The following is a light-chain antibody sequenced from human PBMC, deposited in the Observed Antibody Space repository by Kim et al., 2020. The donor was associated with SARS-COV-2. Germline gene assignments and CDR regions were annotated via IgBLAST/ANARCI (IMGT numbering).Light chain of an antibody. CDR3: QQYDSFSPWA. V-gene: IGKV1-5*03. Sequence: DIQMTQSPSTLSAFVGDRVTITCRASQSISGWLAWYQQKPGKAPKLLIYKAFSLESGVPSRFSGSGSGTEFTLTISSLQPDDFATYYCQQYDSFSPWAFGQGTKVDIK. J-gene: IGKJ1*01. CDR2: KAF. CDR1: QSISGW.